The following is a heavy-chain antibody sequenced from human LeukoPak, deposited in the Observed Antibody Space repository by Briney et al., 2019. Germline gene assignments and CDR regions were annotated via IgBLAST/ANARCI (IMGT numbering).Heavy chain of an antibody. CDR3: AREGPARNFDY. CDR2: IYTSGSA. CDR1: GDSVSSGTYY. V-gene: IGHV4-61*02. Sequence: SETLSLTCTVSGDSVSSGTYYWTWIRQPAGKGLEWIGRIYTSGSANFDPSLKSRVSISLDTSQNQFSLKLSSVTAADTAVYYCAREGPARNFDYWGQGILVTVSS. D-gene: IGHD6-6*01. J-gene: IGHJ4*02.